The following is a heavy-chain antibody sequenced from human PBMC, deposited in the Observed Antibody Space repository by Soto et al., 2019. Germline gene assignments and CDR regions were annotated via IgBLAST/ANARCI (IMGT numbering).Heavy chain of an antibody. CDR3: ARSIAAAGTGAFDI. V-gene: IGHV1-8*01. J-gene: IGHJ3*02. CDR1: GYTFTSYD. Sequence: ASVKVSCKASGYTFTSYDINWVRQATGQGLEWMGWMNPNSGNTGYAQKFQGRVSMTRNTSISTAYMELSSLRSEDTAVYYCARSIAAAGTGAFDIWGQGTMVTVSS. D-gene: IGHD6-13*01. CDR2: MNPNSGNT.